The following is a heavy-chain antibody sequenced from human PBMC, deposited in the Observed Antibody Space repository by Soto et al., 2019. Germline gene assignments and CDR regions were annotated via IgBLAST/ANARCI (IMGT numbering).Heavy chain of an antibody. Sequence: VGSLRLSCAASGFTFSSYAMSWVRQAPGKGLEWVSAISGSGGSTYYADSVKGRFTISRDNSKNTLYLQMNSLRAEDTAVYYCAKEYRLNYDFWSGYYWGMDVWGQGTTVTVSS. V-gene: IGHV3-23*01. CDR2: ISGSGGST. J-gene: IGHJ6*02. CDR1: GFTFSSYA. D-gene: IGHD3-3*01. CDR3: AKEYRLNYDFWSGYYWGMDV.